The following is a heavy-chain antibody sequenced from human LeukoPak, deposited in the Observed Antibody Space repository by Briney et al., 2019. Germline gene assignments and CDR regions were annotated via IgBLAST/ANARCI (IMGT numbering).Heavy chain of an antibody. D-gene: IGHD3-3*01. Sequence: SETLSLTCTVSGGSISSSSYYWGWIRQPPGKGLEWIASIYYSGSTYYNPSLKSRVTISVDTSKNQFSLRLSSVTAADTAVYYCARHWHDFWSGHYNLYWYFDLWGRGTLVTVSS. J-gene: IGHJ2*01. CDR2: IYYSGST. CDR1: GGSISSSSYY. CDR3: ARHWHDFWSGHYNLYWYFDL. V-gene: IGHV4-39*01.